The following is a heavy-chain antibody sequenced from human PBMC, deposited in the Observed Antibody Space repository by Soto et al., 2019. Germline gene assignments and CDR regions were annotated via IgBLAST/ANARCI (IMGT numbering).Heavy chain of an antibody. CDR2: IYYSGST. CDR1: GGSISSYY. D-gene: IGHD3-10*01. V-gene: IGHV4-59*01. Sequence: QVQLQESGPGLVKPSETLSLTCTVSGGSISSYYWSWIRQPPGKGLEWIGYIYYSGSTNYNPSLKSLVTISVDTSKNQFSLKLSSVTAADTAVYYCARGRGFDYWGQGTLVTVSS. J-gene: IGHJ4*02. CDR3: ARGRGFDY.